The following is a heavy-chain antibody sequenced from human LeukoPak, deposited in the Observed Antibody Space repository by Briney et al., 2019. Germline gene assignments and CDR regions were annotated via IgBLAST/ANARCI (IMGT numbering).Heavy chain of an antibody. CDR1: GYSFTNYD. V-gene: IGHV1-8*03. D-gene: IGHD6-6*01. CDR2: MNPNTGNA. CDR3: ARGKEYSSSSGWFDP. J-gene: IGHJ5*02. Sequence: ASVNVSCKASGYSFTNYDINWVRQATGQGLEWMGWMNPNTGNAGYAQKFQGRVTITRSTSISTAYMELSSLRSEDTAVYYCARGKEYSSSSGWFDPWGQGTLVTVSS.